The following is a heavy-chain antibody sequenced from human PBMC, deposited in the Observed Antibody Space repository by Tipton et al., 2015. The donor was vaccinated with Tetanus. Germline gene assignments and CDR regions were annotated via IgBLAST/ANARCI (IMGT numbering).Heavy chain of an antibody. V-gene: IGHV4-61*08. CDR3: AGVTAQRTELYFDH. J-gene: IGHJ4*02. D-gene: IGHD6-13*01. CDR2: VYYTGST. CDR1: GALLTTGGYF. Sequence: TLSLTCNVTGALLTTGGYFWAWIRQPPRKGLEWIGYVYYTGSTNHNPSLKSRVTISMDRSKNQISLQLTSVTAADTAVYFCAGVTAQRTELYFDHWGQGTLVTVSS.